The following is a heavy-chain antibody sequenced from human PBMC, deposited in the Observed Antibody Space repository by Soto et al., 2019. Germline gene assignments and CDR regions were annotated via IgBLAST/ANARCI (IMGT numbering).Heavy chain of an antibody. CDR1: GFPFSSYA. J-gene: IGHJ4*02. CDR2: ISGTGDST. D-gene: IGHD3-22*01. Sequence: GGSLRLSCASSGFPFSSYAMSWVRQAPGKGLEWVSAISGTGDSTYYADSVKGRFTISRDNSKNTLYLQINSLRAEDTAVYYCAKDRDSSGYYYRNYWGQGTLVTVS. V-gene: IGHV3-23*01. CDR3: AKDRDSSGYYYRNY.